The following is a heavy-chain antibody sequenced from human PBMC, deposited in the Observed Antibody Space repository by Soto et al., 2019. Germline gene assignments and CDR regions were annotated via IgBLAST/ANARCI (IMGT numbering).Heavy chain of an antibody. Sequence: GGSLRLSCAASGFTFSSYSMNWVRQAPGKGLEWVSSISSSSSYIYYADSVKGRFTISRDNAKNSLYLQMNSLRAEDTAVYYCAGPRGSSHEFDYWGQGTLVTVSS. J-gene: IGHJ4*02. D-gene: IGHD6-6*01. CDR2: ISSSSSYI. V-gene: IGHV3-21*01. CDR1: GFTFSSYS. CDR3: AGPRGSSHEFDY.